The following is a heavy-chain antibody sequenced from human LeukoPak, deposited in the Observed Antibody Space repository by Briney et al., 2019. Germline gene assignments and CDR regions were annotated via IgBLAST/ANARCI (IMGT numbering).Heavy chain of an antibody. V-gene: IGHV1-2*02. CDR1: GYTFTSYG. J-gene: IGHJ4*02. D-gene: IGHD1-14*01. CDR3: AAHTTGPDY. CDR2: INPNSGGT. Sequence: ASVKVSCKASGYTFTSYGISWVRQAPGQGLEWMGWINPNSGGTNYAQKFQGRVTMTRDTSISTAYMELSRLRSDDTAVYYCAAHTTGPDYWGQGTLVTVSS.